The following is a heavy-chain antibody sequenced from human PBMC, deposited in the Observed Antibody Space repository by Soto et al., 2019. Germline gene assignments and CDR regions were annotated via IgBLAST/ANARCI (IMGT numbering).Heavy chain of an antibody. V-gene: IGHV4-39*01. CDR3: GRQRSYYASGSYSDS. CDR1: GGSIRNSNYY. J-gene: IGHJ5*01. CDR2: VYYSGST. D-gene: IGHD3-10*01. Sequence: QLQLQESGPGLVKPSETLSLTCTVSGGSIRNSNYYWGWIRQPPGKGLEWIGNVYYSGSTSYNPSLNSRVTISTDTSENQFSLRLSSVTAADTAVYYCGRQRSYYASGSYSDSWSQGTLVTVSS.